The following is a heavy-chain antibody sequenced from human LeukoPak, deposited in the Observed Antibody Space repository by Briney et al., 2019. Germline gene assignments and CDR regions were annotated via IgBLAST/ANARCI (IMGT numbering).Heavy chain of an antibody. CDR2: INPAGSET. CDR1: GFSFSAYW. V-gene: IGHV3-7*01. D-gene: IGHD2-15*01. J-gene: IGHJ4*02. Sequence: GGSLRLSCAASGFSFSAYWMTWVRQAPGTGLEWVANINPAGSETYYVDPVKGRFSISRDNAKSLVYLQMNSLRAEDTAVYHCARFGYVAAVDVWGQGTPVTVSS. CDR3: ARFGYVAAVDV.